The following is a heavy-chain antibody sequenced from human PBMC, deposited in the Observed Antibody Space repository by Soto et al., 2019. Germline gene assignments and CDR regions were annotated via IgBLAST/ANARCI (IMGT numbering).Heavy chain of an antibody. CDR3: ARSPTYDSSGYSYYYGMDV. J-gene: IGHJ6*02. D-gene: IGHD3-22*01. V-gene: IGHV3-21*01. Sequence: GGSLRLSCAASGFTFSSYSMNWVRQAPGKGLEWVSSISSSSSYIYYADSVKGRLTISRGNAKNSLYLQMNSLRAEDTAVYYCARSPTYDSSGYSYYYGMDVWGQGTTVTVSS. CDR2: ISSSSSYI. CDR1: GFTFSSYS.